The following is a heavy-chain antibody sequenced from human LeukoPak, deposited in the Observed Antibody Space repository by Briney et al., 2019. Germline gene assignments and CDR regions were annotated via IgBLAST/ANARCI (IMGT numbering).Heavy chain of an antibody. D-gene: IGHD3-3*01. Sequence: SETLSLTCTVSGGSISSSSYYWGWIRQPPGKGLEWIGSIYYSGSTYYNPSLKSRVAISVDTSKNQFSLKLSSVTAADTAVYYCARQAYDFWSGSPGWFDPWGQGTLVTVSS. V-gene: IGHV4-39*01. CDR2: IYYSGST. CDR3: ARQAYDFWSGSPGWFDP. J-gene: IGHJ5*02. CDR1: GGSISSSSYY.